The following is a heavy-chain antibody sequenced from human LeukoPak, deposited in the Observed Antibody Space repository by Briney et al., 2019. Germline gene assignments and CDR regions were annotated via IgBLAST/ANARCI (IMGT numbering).Heavy chain of an antibody. Sequence: SETLSLTCAVSGGSISSGGYSWSWIRQPPGKGLEWIGYIYHSGSTYYNPSLKSRVTISVDRSKNQFSLKLSSVTAADTAVYYCARGELYYYYYMDVWGKGTTVTVSS. D-gene: IGHD1-7*01. CDR3: ARGELYYYYYMDV. CDR2: IYHSGST. CDR1: GGSISSGGYS. J-gene: IGHJ6*03. V-gene: IGHV4-30-2*01.